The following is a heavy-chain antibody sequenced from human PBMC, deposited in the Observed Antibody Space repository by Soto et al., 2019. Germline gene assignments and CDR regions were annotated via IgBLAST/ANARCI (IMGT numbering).Heavy chain of an antibody. CDR1: GFSFSGYT. CDR3: AKDRHPDGIWTFDY. CDR2: INGGGGTT. D-gene: IGHD3-9*01. Sequence: EVQLLESGGHLIQPGESLRLSCAASGFSFSGYTMNWVRQAQGKGLEWISGINGGGGTTYYAESVKGRFTISRDDSKNILYLQINSPRAEDTAIYYCAKDRHPDGIWTFDYWGRGTLVTVSS. V-gene: IGHV3-23*01. J-gene: IGHJ4*02.